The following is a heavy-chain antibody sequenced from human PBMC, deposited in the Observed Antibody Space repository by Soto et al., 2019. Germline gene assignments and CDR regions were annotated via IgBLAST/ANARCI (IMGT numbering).Heavy chain of an antibody. CDR3: ARVPRAAPANRWWFDP. J-gene: IGHJ5*02. D-gene: IGHD6-6*01. V-gene: IGHV1-2*02. CDR1: GYTFTGYY. Sequence: ASVKVSCKASGYTFTGYYMHWVRQAPGQGLEWMGWINPNSGGTNYAQKFQGRVTMTRDTSISTAYMELSRLRSDDTAVYYCARVPRAAPANRWWFDPWGQGTLVTVSS. CDR2: INPNSGGT.